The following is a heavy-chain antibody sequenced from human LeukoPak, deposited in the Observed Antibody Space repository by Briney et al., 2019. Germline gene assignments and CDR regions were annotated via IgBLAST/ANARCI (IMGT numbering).Heavy chain of an antibody. CDR3: ARLIQLWPD. D-gene: IGHD5-18*01. J-gene: IGHJ4*02. V-gene: IGHV3-53*01. CDR1: GFTFSSYA. Sequence: PGGSLRLSCAASGFTFSSYAMSWVRQAPGKGLEWVSVIYSGGSTYYADSVKGRFTISRDNSKNTLYLQMNSLRAEDTAVYYCARLIQLWPDWGQGTLVTVSS. CDR2: IYSGGST.